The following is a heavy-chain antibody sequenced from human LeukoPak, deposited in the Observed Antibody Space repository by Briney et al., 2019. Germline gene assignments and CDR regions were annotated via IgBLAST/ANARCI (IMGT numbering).Heavy chain of an antibody. J-gene: IGHJ2*01. CDR1: GGSISSYY. D-gene: IGHD3-22*01. CDR2: IYYSGST. CDR3: ARCWSSGYTSYWYFDL. Sequence: PSETLSLTCTVSGGSISSYYWSWIRQPPGKGLEWIGYIYYSGSTNYNPSLKSRVTISVDTSKNQFSLKLSSVTAADTAVYYCARCWSSGYTSYWYFDLWGRGTLVIVSS. V-gene: IGHV4-59*08.